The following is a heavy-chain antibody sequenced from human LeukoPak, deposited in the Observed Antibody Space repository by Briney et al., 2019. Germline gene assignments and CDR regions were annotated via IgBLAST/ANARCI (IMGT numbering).Heavy chain of an antibody. CDR1: GFTLSNYD. V-gene: IGHV3-13*01. CDR2: MGIVGDT. Sequence: SGGSLRLSCAASGFTLSNYDMHWVRQPLGKGLEWISLMGIVGDTDYSGSVKGRFTISREDAKNSFFLQMNNLRVGDTAVYYCARDLYGTFDYWGQGALVTVSS. D-gene: IGHD2-8*01. J-gene: IGHJ4*02. CDR3: ARDLYGTFDY.